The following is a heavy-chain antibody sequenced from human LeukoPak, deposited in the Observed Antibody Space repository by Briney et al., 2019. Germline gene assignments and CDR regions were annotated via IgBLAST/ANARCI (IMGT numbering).Heavy chain of an antibody. CDR1: GFTFSSSA. CDR2: IVVGSGNT. D-gene: IGHD2-2*01. J-gene: IGHJ4*02. CDR3: AAVFFSSTVPYFDH. Sequence: SVKVSCKASGFTFSSSAIQWVRQVRGQRLEWIGWIVVGSGNTNYAQKFQDRVTITKDMSTMTAYMELSSLRSEDTAPYYCAAVFFSSTVPYFDHWAQGTLVTVST. V-gene: IGHV1-58*02.